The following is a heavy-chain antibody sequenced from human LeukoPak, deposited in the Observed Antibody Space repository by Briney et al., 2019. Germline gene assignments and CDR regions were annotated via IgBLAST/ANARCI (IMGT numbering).Heavy chain of an antibody. Sequence: GGSLRLSCAASGFTFSSYGMSWVHQAPGKGLEWVSAISGSGGSTYYADSVEGRFTIPRDNSKNTLYLQMNSLRAEDTAVYYCAKDDSSSWYPNWFDPWGQGTLVTVSS. CDR2: ISGSGGST. V-gene: IGHV3-23*01. J-gene: IGHJ5*02. CDR1: GFTFSSYG. CDR3: AKDDSSSWYPNWFDP. D-gene: IGHD6-13*01.